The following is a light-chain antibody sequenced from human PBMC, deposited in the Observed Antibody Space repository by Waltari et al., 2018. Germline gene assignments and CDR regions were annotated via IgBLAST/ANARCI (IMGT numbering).Light chain of an antibody. CDR3: QQYGSSPRT. J-gene: IGKJ1*01. V-gene: IGKV3-20*01. CDR1: QSVSSSY. Sequence: EIVLTQSPGTLSLSQGERATLSCRASQSVSSSYLALYQQKPGQAPRLLIYGASSRATASPDRFSGSGSGTDFTLTISRLEAEDFAVYYCQQYGSSPRTFGQGTKVEIK. CDR2: GAS.